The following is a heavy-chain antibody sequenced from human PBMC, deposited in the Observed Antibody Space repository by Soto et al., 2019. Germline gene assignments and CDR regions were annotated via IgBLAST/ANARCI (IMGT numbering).Heavy chain of an antibody. CDR3: ARVGYIAAGDPLSYDPDS. D-gene: IGHD6-13*01. V-gene: IGHV3-30-3*01. J-gene: IGHJ4*02. CDR2: LSYDGSNK. CDR1: GFTFSTYA. Sequence: QVQLVESGGGVVQPVRSLRLSWVASGFTFSTYAMHWVRQAPGKGLEWLAVLSYDGSNKHYAASVKGRFTISRDNSKNTMYLQMNSLTNDDTAIYYCARVGYIAAGDPLSYDPDSWGQGTLVTVSS.